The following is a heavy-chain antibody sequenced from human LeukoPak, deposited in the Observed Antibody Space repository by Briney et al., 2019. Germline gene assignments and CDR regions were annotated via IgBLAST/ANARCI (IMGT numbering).Heavy chain of an antibody. Sequence: GSSVKVSCKASGGTFSSYAISWVRQAPGQGLGWMGRIIPILGIANYAQKFRGRVTITADKSTSTAYMELSSLRSEDTAVYYCARDPSSGSYPAWDYWGQGTLVTVSS. J-gene: IGHJ4*02. CDR3: ARDPSSGSYPAWDY. CDR2: IIPILGIA. CDR1: GGTFSSYA. D-gene: IGHD3-10*01. V-gene: IGHV1-69*04.